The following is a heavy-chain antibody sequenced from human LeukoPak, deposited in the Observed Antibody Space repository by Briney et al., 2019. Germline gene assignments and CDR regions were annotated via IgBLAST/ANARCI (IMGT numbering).Heavy chain of an antibody. V-gene: IGHV1-69*02. Sequence: SVKVSCKASGGTFSSYTISWVRQAPGQGLEWMGRIIPILGIANYAQKFQGRVAITADKSTSTAYMELSSLRSEDTAVYYCGSSPYCGGDCYSYWGQGTLVTVSS. J-gene: IGHJ4*02. D-gene: IGHD2-21*01. CDR2: IIPILGIA. CDR3: GSSPYCGGDCYSY. CDR1: GGTFSSYT.